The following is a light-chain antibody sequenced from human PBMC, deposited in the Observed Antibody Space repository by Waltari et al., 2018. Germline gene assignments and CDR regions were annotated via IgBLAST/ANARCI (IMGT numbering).Light chain of an antibody. CDR2: DVS. CDR1: SSDVGVYNY. V-gene: IGLV2-14*03. J-gene: IGLJ3*02. Sequence: QSALTQPASVSGSPGQSITISCSGISSDVGVYNYVSWYQQHAGKAPELMIYDVSNRPSGVSNRFSGSKSCSTASLTISGLQAEDEADYYCSSSTGTTWVFGGGTKVSVL. CDR3: SSSTGTTWV.